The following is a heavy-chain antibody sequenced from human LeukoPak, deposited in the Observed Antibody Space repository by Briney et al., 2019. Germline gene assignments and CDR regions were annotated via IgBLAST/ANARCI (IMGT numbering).Heavy chain of an antibody. Sequence: GGSLRLSCAASGFTFSSYAMHRVRQAPGKGLEWVAVISYDGSNKYYADSVKGRFTISRDNPKNTLYLQMNSLRAEDTAVYYCAREGGEAVAGSFDYWGQGTLVTVSS. CDR3: AREGGEAVAGSFDY. D-gene: IGHD6-19*01. CDR2: ISYDGSNK. J-gene: IGHJ4*02. V-gene: IGHV3-30-3*01. CDR1: GFTFSSYA.